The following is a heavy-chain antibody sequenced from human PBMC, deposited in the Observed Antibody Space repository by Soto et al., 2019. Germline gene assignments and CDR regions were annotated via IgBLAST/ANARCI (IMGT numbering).Heavy chain of an antibody. J-gene: IGHJ5*02. CDR3: SRSLNS. CDR2: ISPDGGEK. CDR1: GFSLSSFW. V-gene: IGHV3-7*01. Sequence: HPGGSLRLSCAASGFSLSSFWMDWVRQAPGKGLEWVANISPDGGEKHYVDSVKGRFTISRDNAKNSLYLQMSSLTAEDSALYYCSRSLNSWGQGTQVTVSS.